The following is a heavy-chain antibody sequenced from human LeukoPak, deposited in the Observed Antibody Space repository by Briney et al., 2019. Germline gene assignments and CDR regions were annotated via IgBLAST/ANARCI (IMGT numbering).Heavy chain of an antibody. CDR3: ARNPINYGDFQYYGMDV. D-gene: IGHD4-17*01. CDR1: GGSISSGDYY. CDR2: IYYSGST. J-gene: IGHJ6*02. V-gene: IGHV4-61*08. Sequence: PSETLSLTCTVSGGSISSGDYYWSWIRQPPGKGLEWIGYIYYSGSTNYNPSLKSRVTISVDTSKNQFSLKLNSVTAADTAVYYCARNPINYGDFQYYGMDVWGQGTTVTVSS.